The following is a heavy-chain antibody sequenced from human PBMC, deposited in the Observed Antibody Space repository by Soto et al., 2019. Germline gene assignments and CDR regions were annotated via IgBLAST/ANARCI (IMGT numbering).Heavy chain of an antibody. CDR3: ARGQIIRSIHYYGMDV. Sequence: ASVKVSCKASGYTFASYDINWVRQATGQGLEWMGWMNPNSGNTGYAQKFQGRVTMTRNTSISTAYMELSSLRSEDTAVYYCARGQIIRSIHYYGMDVWGQGTTVTVSS. D-gene: IGHD1-26*01. CDR2: MNPNSGNT. CDR1: GYTFASYD. V-gene: IGHV1-8*01. J-gene: IGHJ6*02.